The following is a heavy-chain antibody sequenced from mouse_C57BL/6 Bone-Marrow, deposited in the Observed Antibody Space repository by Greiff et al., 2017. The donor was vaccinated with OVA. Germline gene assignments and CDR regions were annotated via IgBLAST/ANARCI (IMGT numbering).Heavy chain of an antibody. CDR1: GFNIKDDY. CDR3: TTKSNYCYAMDY. J-gene: IGHJ4*01. CDR2: IDPENGDT. V-gene: IGHV14-4*01. D-gene: IGHD2-5*01. Sequence: EVKLEESGAELVRPGASVKLSCTASGFNIKDDYMHWVKQRPEQGLEWIGWIDPENGDTEYASKFQGKATITADTSSNTAYLQLSSLTSEDTAVYYCTTKSNYCYAMDYWGQGTSVTVSS.